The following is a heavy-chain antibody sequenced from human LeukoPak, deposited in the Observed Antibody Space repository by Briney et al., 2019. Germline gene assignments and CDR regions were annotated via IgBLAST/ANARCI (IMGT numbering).Heavy chain of an antibody. V-gene: IGHV3-23*01. J-gene: IGHJ4*02. D-gene: IGHD2-2*02. CDR1: GFTFSSYW. Sequence: SGGSLRLSCAASGFTFSSYWMHWVRQAPGKGLEWVSAIGVSGGSTFYADSVKGRFTISRDNSKNTLYLLMNNLRAEDTAVYYCAKGDQPLLYGGAFDYWGQGTLVTVSS. CDR2: IGVSGGST. CDR3: AKGDQPLLYGGAFDY.